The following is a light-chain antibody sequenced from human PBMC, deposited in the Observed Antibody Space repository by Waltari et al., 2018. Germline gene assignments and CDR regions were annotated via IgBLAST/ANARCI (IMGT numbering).Light chain of an antibody. CDR3: SSYRISMTLL. Sequence: QSALTQPVSVSGAPGQSVTISCIGSMHDIGTFNLVSCYQQHPAIAPKLIIYEVKYRPSGVSHRFSGSKSGNTASLTISDLQTEDEADYFCSSYRISMTLLFGGGTKVTVL. J-gene: IGLJ2*01. CDR2: EVK. CDR1: MHDIGTFNL. V-gene: IGLV2-14*02.